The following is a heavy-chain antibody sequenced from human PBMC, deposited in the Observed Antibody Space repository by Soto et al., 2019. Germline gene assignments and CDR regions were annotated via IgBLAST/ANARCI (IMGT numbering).Heavy chain of an antibody. D-gene: IGHD4-4*01. CDR2: VTFDGSHQ. Sequence: GGSLRLSCAASGFSFSSHGMHWVRQAPGKGLEWVAVVTFDGSHQYYADSVKGRFTISRDNSRNMVYLQMNSLREDDTAIYFFARSSISDYRGLFDLWGQGIQVTVSS. V-gene: IGHV3-30*03. J-gene: IGHJ5*02. CDR1: GFSFSSHG. CDR3: ARSSISDYRGLFDL.